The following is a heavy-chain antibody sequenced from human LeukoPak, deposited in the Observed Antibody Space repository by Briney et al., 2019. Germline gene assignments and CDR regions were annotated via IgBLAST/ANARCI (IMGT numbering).Heavy chain of an antibody. D-gene: IGHD6-19*01. CDR1: GGTFSSYA. V-gene: IGHV1-69*05. Sequence: SVKVSCKASGGTFSSYAISWVRQAPGQGLEWRGGIIPIFGTANYAQKFQGRVTITTDESTSTAYMELSSLRSEDTAVYYCAREQSIAVAGPNWFDPWGQGTLVTVSS. J-gene: IGHJ5*02. CDR3: AREQSIAVAGPNWFDP. CDR2: IIPIFGTA.